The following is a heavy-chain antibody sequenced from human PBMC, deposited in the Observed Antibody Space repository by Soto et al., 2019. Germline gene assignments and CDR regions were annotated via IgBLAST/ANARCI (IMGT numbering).Heavy chain of an antibody. CDR3: ARDPPRYYDFWSGYFYGMDV. J-gene: IGHJ6*02. D-gene: IGHD3-3*01. Sequence: GGSLRLSCAASGFTFSSYSMNWVRQAPGKGLEWVSSISSSSYIYYADSEKGRFTISRDNAKNSLYLQMNSLRAEDTAVYYCARDPPRYYDFWSGYFYGMDVWGQGTTVTVSS. V-gene: IGHV3-21*01. CDR2: ISSSSYI. CDR1: GFTFSSYS.